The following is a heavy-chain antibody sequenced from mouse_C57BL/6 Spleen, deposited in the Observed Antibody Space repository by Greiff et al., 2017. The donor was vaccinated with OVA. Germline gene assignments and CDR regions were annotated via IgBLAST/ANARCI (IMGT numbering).Heavy chain of an antibody. CDR2: ISSGSSTI. V-gene: IGHV5-17*01. Sequence: EVKLMESGGGLVKPGGSLKLSCAASGFTFSDYGMHWVRQAPEKGLEWVAYISSGSSTIYYADTVKGRFTISRDNAKNTLFLQMTSLRSEDTAMYYCARPDYGSFFAYWGQGTLVTVSA. J-gene: IGHJ3*01. CDR3: ARPDYGSFFAY. CDR1: GFTFSDYG. D-gene: IGHD1-1*01.